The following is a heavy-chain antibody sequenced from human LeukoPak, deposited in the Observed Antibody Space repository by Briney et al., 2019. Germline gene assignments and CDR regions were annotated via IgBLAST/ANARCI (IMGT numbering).Heavy chain of an antibody. V-gene: IGHV4-59*01. CDR1: GGSISSYY. CDR2: IYYSGST. J-gene: IGHJ4*02. D-gene: IGHD6-13*01. Sequence: PSESLSLTCTVSGGSISSYYWSWIRQPPGKGLEWMGDIYYSGSTNCNPSLKSRVTISVDTSKNQFSLKLSSVTAADTAVYYCARGLRSSSWYFDYWGQGTLVTVSS. CDR3: ARGLRSSSWYFDY.